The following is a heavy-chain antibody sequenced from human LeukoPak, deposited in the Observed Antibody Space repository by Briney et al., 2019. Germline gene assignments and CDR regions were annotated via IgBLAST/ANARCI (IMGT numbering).Heavy chain of an antibody. Sequence: SETLSLTCTVSGGSTSSYSWSWIRQPAGKGLEWIGRIFASGSTKYNPSLKSRVIMSVETSKNQFSLKLSSVTAADTAVYYCAREGSAFDIWGQGTMVTVSS. J-gene: IGHJ3*02. V-gene: IGHV4-4*07. CDR2: IFASGST. CDR3: AREGSAFDI. CDR1: GGSTSSYS.